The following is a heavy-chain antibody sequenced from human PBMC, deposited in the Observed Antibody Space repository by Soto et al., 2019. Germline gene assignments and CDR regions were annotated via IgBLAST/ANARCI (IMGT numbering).Heavy chain of an antibody. CDR1: GFTFGDYA. CDR2: IRSKAYGGTT. J-gene: IGHJ6*04. CDR3: MLLLTSSFHGMDV. D-gene: IGHD2-2*01. Sequence: GGSLRLSCTASGFTFGDYAMSWFRQAPGKGLEWVGSIRSKAYGGTTEYAASVKGRFTISRDDSKSIAYLQMNSLKTEDTAFYYCMLLLTSSFHGMDVWGKGTTVPVSS. V-gene: IGHV3-49*03.